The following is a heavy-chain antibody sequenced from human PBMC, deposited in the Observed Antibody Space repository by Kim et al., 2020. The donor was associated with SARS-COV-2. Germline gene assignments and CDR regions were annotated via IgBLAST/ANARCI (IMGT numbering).Heavy chain of an antibody. J-gene: IGHJ5*02. Sequence: SETLSLTCAVYGGSFSGYYWSWIRQPPGKGLEWIGEINHSGSTNYNPSLKSRVTISVDTSKNQFSLKLRSVTAADTAVYYCARGLTGFNQIWFGELSVQNWFDPWGQGTLVTVSS. D-gene: IGHD3-10*01. CDR2: INHSGST. V-gene: IGHV4-34*01. CDR3: ARGLTGFNQIWFGELSVQNWFDP. CDR1: GGSFSGYY.